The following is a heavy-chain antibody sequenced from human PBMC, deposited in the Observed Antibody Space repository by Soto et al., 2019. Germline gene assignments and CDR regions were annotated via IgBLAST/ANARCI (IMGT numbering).Heavy chain of an antibody. Sequence: EVQLVESEGGLVQRGGSLRLSCAASGFTFDYYWMHWVRQAPGQGLVWVAHIQNDGSRTTYADSVKGRFTISRDNAKNTMYLQMTRLGAEDTAVYYCARGNLGGFDLWGQGTTVTVSS. D-gene: IGHD4-4*01. CDR2: IQNDGSRT. CDR1: GFTFDYYW. J-gene: IGHJ3*01. V-gene: IGHV3-74*01. CDR3: ARGNLGGFDL.